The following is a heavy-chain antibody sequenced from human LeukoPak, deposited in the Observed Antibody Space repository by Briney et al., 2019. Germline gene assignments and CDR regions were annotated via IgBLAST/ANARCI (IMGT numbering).Heavy chain of an antibody. Sequence: PGGSLRLSCAASGFTFITNDMTWVRQAPGKTLEWVSVLYSDGNTKYADSVQGRFTISRDNSKNTLYLEMNSLSPDDTAVYYCARGVEPLAANTLAYWGQGTLVTVSS. J-gene: IGHJ4*02. CDR3: ARGVEPLAANTLAY. CDR1: GFTFITND. CDR2: LYSDGNT. V-gene: IGHV3-53*01. D-gene: IGHD1-14*01.